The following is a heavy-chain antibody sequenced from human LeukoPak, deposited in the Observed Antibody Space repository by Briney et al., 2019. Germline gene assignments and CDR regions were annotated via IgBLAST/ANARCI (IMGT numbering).Heavy chain of an antibody. CDR3: ARDLNSSGYHDY. CDR2: IYHSGST. V-gene: IGHV4-4*02. D-gene: IGHD3-22*01. Sequence: TTSETLSLTCAVSGGSISSSNWWSWVRQPPGKGLEWIGEIYHSGSTNYNPSLKSRVTISVDKSKNQFSLKLSSVTAADTAVYYCARDLNSSGYHDYWGQGTLVTVSS. CDR1: GGSISSSNW. J-gene: IGHJ4*02.